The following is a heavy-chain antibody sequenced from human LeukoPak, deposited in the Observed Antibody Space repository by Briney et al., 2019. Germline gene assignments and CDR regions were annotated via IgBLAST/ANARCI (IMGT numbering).Heavy chain of an antibody. CDR1: GFTFSSYA. CDR2: IKSITDGGTT. J-gene: IGHJ4*02. D-gene: IGHD3-22*01. Sequence: GGSLRLSCAASGFTFSSYAMSWVRQAPGKGLEWVGRIKSITDGGTTDYAAPVKGRFTISRDDSKNTLYLQMNSLKTEDTAVYYCTTGLPPDYYDSSGYYVSPFDYWGQGTLVTVSS. CDR3: TTGLPPDYYDSSGYYVSPFDY. V-gene: IGHV3-15*01.